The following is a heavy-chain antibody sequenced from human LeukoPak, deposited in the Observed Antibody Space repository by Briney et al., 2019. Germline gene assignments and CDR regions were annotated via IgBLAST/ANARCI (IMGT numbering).Heavy chain of an antibody. CDR1: GYTFTSYD. CDR3: ARVVCCYLLHGMDV. CDR2: MNPNSGNT. D-gene: IGHD2-2*01. Sequence: ASVKVSCKASGYTFTSYDINWVRQATGQGLEWMGWMNPNSGNTGYAQKFQGRVTMTRNTSISTAYMELSSLRSEDTAVYYCARVVCCYLLHGMDVWGQGTTVTVSS. V-gene: IGHV1-8*01. J-gene: IGHJ6*02.